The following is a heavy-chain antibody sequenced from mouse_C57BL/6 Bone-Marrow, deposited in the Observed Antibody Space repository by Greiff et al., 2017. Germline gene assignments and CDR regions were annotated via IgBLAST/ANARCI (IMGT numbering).Heavy chain of an antibody. J-gene: IGHJ4*01. V-gene: IGHV1-26*01. CDR2: INPNNGGT. D-gene: IGHD2-4*01. CDR3: ARDDYDVRYAMDY. Sequence: VQLQQSGPELVKPGASVKISCKASGYTFTDYYMNWVKQSHGKSLEWIGDINPNNGGTSYNQKFKGKATLTVDKSSSTAYMELRSLTSEDSAVYYCARDDYDVRYAMDYWGQGTSVTGSS. CDR1: GYTFTDYY.